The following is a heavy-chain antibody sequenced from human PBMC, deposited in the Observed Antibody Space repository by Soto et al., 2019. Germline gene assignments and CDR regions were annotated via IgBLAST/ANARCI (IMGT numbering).Heavy chain of an antibody. J-gene: IGHJ5*02. CDR2: IIPLFDAA. CDR1: GGTFTTYD. Sequence: QVQLVQSGAEVRKPGSSVKVSCKASGGTFTTYDISWVRQAPGQGLEWTGGIIPLFDAAKDAQKIEGRVTITADKSTGTAYMELSSLRSEDATIYYCARLGSTPYYWFDPWGQGTLVTVSS. CDR3: ARLGSTPYYWFDP. D-gene: IGHD2-15*01. V-gene: IGHV1-69*06.